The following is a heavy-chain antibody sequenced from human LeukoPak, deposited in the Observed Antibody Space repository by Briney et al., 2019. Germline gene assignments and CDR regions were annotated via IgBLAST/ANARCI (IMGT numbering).Heavy chain of an antibody. J-gene: IGHJ4*02. V-gene: IGHV1-8*01. CDR3: VRGYCSSTSCYHSRWYFDY. Sequence: GASVKVSCKASGYTFTSYDINWVRQATGQGLEWMGWMNPNSGNTGYAQKFQGRVTMTRNTSISTAYMELSSLRSEDTAVYYCVRGYCSSTSCYHSRWYFDYWGQGTLVTVSS. CDR1: GYTFTSYD. CDR2: MNPNSGNT. D-gene: IGHD2-2*01.